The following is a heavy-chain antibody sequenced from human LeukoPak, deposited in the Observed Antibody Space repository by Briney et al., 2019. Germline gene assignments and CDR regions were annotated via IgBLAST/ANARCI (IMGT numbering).Heavy chain of an antibody. CDR2: IVVGSGNT. CDR3: AAGGDEENLYYFDY. Sequence: TSVKVSCKASGFTFTSSAVQRVRQARGQRLEWIGWIVVGSGNTNYAQKFQERVTITRDMSTSTAYMELSSLRSEDTAVYYCAAGGDEENLYYFDYWGQGTLVTVSS. CDR1: GFTFTSSA. V-gene: IGHV1-58*01. D-gene: IGHD3-16*01. J-gene: IGHJ4*02.